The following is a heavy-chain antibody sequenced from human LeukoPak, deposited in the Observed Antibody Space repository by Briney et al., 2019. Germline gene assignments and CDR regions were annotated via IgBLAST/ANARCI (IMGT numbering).Heavy chain of an antibody. Sequence: TGGSLRLSCAASGLSVSTKYMTWVRQAAGEGLEWVSGIYTGDNTHYADSVRGRFTISRDNSKNTLYLQMNSLRADDTAVYYRTARPDSFRGPSDYWGQGTLVTVSS. V-gene: IGHV3-66*01. J-gene: IGHJ4*02. CDR3: TARPDSFRGPSDY. CDR1: GLSVSTKY. D-gene: IGHD3-16*01. CDR2: IYTGDNT.